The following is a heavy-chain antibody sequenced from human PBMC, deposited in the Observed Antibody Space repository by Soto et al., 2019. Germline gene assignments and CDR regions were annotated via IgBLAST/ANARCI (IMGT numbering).Heavy chain of an antibody. Sequence: QVLLQESGPGLVQPSGTLSLSCAVSGDSISTNYFWGWVRQPPEKGLEWVGDISHSGSVNYNPSPKSRVTISIDKSTNQFSLKLNPVTAAGTAVYYCARSFGWYAIDYWGQGTLVIVSS. J-gene: IGHJ4*02. CDR2: ISHSGSV. V-gene: IGHV4-4*02. CDR3: ARSFGWYAIDY. D-gene: IGHD6-19*01. CDR1: GDSISTNYF.